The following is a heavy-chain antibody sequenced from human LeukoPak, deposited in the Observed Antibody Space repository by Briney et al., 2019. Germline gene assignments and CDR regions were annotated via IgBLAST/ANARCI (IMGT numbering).Heavy chain of an antibody. D-gene: IGHD4-23*01. J-gene: IGHJ3*02. Sequence: SVKVSCKASGGTFSSYAISWVRQAPGQGLEWMGGIIPIFGTANYAQKFQGRVTITADESTSTAYMELSSLRSEDTAVYYCARGGRGGNRYDAFDIWGQGTMVTVSS. CDR2: IIPIFGTA. V-gene: IGHV1-69*01. CDR3: ARGGRGGNRYDAFDI. CDR1: GGTFSSYA.